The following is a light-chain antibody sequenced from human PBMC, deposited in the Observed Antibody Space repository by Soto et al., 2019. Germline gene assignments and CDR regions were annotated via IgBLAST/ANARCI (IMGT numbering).Light chain of an antibody. J-gene: IGKJ2*01. V-gene: IGKV3-20*01. CDR2: GAS. CDR3: HQYGSPDT. Sequence: EIVLTQSPGTLSLSPGERVTLSCRASESVSSNFLAWYQQKPGQAPRLLIYGASSRAAGIPDRFSGSGSGTDFTLTINRVEPEDFALYYCHQYGSPDTFVQGTKLEIK. CDR1: ESVSSNF.